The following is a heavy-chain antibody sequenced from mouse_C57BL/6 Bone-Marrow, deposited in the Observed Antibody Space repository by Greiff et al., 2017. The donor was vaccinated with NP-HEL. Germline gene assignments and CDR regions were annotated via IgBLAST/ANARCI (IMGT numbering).Heavy chain of an antibody. J-gene: IGHJ4*01. D-gene: IGHD4-1*01. CDR1: GYTFTDYY. Sequence: EVQLQQSGPVLVKPGASVKMSCKASGYTFTDYYMNWVKQSHGKSLEWIGVINPYNGGTSYNQKFKGKATLTVDKSSSTAYMELNSLTSEDSAVYYCANWDRYYAMDYWGQGTSVTVSS. CDR3: ANWDRYYAMDY. V-gene: IGHV1-19*01. CDR2: INPYNGGT.